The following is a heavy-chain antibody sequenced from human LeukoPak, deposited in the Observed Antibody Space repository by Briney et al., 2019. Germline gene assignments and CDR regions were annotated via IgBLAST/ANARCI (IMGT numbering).Heavy chain of an antibody. J-gene: IGHJ4*02. CDR3: ARWIYYFDF. CDR1: GFTFSSYA. V-gene: IGHV3-23*01. Sequence: RSGGSLRLSCAASGFTFSSYAMSWVRQAPGKGLEWASAISGSGGSTYYADSVNGQFTISRDNSKNTVYLQMNSLRAEDTAVYFCARWIYYFDFWGQGTLVTVSS. CDR2: ISGSGGST. D-gene: IGHD2-2*03.